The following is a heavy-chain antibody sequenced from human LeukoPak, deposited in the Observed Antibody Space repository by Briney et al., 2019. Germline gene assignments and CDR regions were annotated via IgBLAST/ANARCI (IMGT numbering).Heavy chain of an antibody. CDR3: ARDRGSGWPGGYFDY. Sequence: GGSLRLSCAASGFTFSSFWTGWVRQAPGKGLVGVANIKQGGSEKYYVDSVKGRFTISRDNAKNSLYLQMNSMRAEDTAVYYCARDRGSGWPGGYFDYWGQGTLVTVSS. CDR2: IKQGGSEK. V-gene: IGHV3-7*01. D-gene: IGHD6-19*01. J-gene: IGHJ4*02. CDR1: GFTFSSFW.